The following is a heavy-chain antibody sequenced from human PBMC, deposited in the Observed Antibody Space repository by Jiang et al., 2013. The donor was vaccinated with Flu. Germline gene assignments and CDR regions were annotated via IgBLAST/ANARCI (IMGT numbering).Heavy chain of an antibody. Sequence: RLSCAASGFTFSSYAMSWVRQAPGKGLEWVSAISGSGGSTYYADSVKGRFTISRDNSKNTLYLQMNSLRAEDTAVYYCAKAYGDYYEPGDYWGQGTLVTVSS. V-gene: IGHV3-23*01. CDR2: ISGSGGST. J-gene: IGHJ4*02. CDR1: GFTFSSYA. CDR3: AKAYGDYYEPGDY. D-gene: IGHD4-17*01.